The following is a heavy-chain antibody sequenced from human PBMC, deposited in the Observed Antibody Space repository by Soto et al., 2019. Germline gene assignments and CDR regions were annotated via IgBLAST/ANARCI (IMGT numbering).Heavy chain of an antibody. CDR3: AHRYGVNYYRWYLDA. CDR1: GFSLSTSGAG. CDR2: ISWQDEK. V-gene: IGHV2-5*01. D-gene: IGHD3-10*01. J-gene: IGHJ4*02. Sequence: QITLKESGPTLVKPTQTLTMTCTFSGFSLSTSGAGVAWIRQSPGKGQEWLALISWQDEKLYNPGLKSRLTITKDTSKNPVVLTMTDLDPVDPATYFCAHRYGVNYYRWYLDAWGPGTLCTVA.